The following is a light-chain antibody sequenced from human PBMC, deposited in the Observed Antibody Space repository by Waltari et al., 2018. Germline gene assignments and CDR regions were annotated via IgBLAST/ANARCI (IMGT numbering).Light chain of an antibody. J-gene: IGLJ1*01. Sequence: QSALTQPASVSGSPGQSITLSCTGSIIYIGGYHYVSWYQHHPGKAPKLIIYDVYNRPSGVSSRFSGSKSGTTASLTISGLQAEDEADYYCSSYTTTNTPHYVFGSGTRVTVL. V-gene: IGLV2-14*03. CDR3: SSYTTTNTPHYV. CDR1: IIYIGGYHY. CDR2: DVY.